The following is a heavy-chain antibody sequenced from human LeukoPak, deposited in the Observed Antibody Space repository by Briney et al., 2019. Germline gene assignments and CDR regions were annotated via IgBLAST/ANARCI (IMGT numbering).Heavy chain of an antibody. V-gene: IGHV3-30*04. CDR3: AKPYYYDSSGYLGDY. CDR2: ISYDGSNK. CDR1: GFTFSSYA. Sequence: GGSLRLSCAASGFTFSSYAMHWVRQAPGKGLEWVAVISYDGSNKYYADPVKGRFTISRDNSKNTLYLQMNSLRAEDTAVYYCAKPYYYDSSGYLGDYWGQGTLVTVSS. D-gene: IGHD3-22*01. J-gene: IGHJ4*02.